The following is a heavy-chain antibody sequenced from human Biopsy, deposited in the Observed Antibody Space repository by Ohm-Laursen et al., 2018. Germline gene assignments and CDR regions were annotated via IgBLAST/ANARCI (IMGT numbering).Heavy chain of an antibody. CDR2: IRNT. CDR3: AQTRNDYGRFYFDY. Sequence: TLSLTCSVSGDSISSSTYYWGWIRQPPGKGLERIGTIRNTYFRTSLKSRVTMSVDTSKNQFSLKLSSVTAADTGVYYCAQTRNDYGRFYFDYWGRGTLVTVSS. D-gene: IGHD4/OR15-4a*01. V-gene: IGHV4-39*01. J-gene: IGHJ4*02. CDR1: GDSISSSTYY.